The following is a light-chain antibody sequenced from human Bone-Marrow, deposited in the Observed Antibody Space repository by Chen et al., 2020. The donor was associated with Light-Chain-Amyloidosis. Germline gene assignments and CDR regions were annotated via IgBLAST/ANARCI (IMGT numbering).Light chain of an antibody. CDR3: QQYGTSPLT. CDR1: QTINSNY. J-gene: IGKJ4*01. CDR2: GSS. Sequence: EIVLTQSPGTLSLSPGEGANLSCRASQTINSNYLTWYQQQFGQAPRLLIYGSSSRATGIPDRFTCSGSGTDITLTINRLEPEDFAMYYCQQYGTSPLTFGGGTKVEIK. V-gene: IGKV3-20*01.